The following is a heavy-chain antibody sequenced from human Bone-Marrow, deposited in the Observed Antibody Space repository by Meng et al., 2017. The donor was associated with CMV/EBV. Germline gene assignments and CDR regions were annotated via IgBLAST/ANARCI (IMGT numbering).Heavy chain of an antibody. J-gene: IGHJ6*02. Sequence: GESLKISCAASGLTFSSYSMNWVRQAPGKGLEWVSSISSSSSYIYYADSVKGRFTISRDNAKNSLYLQMNSLRAEDTAVYYCARDRSSYDFWSGYHTYYYYYGMDVWGQGTTVTVSS. CDR1: GLTFSSYS. D-gene: IGHD3-3*01. CDR3: ARDRSSYDFWSGYHTYYYYYGMDV. CDR2: ISSSSSYI. V-gene: IGHV3-21*01.